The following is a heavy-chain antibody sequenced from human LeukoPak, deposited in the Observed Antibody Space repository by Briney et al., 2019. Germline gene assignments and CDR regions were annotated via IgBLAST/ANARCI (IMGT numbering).Heavy chain of an antibody. Sequence: SSVKVSCKASGGTFSSYAISWVRQAPGQGLEWMGRIIPIFGTANYAQKFQGRVTITTDESTSTAYMELSSLRSEDTAVYYCARDRGMTGTMMLDYWGQGTLVTVSS. CDR3: ARDRGMTGTMMLDY. D-gene: IGHD1-7*01. CDR1: GGTFSSYA. J-gene: IGHJ4*02. V-gene: IGHV1-69*05. CDR2: IIPIFGTA.